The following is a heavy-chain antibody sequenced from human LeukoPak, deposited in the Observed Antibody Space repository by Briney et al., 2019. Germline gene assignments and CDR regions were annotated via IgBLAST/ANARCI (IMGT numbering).Heavy chain of an antibody. V-gene: IGHV1-3*01. CDR1: GYTFTSYA. D-gene: IGHD2-21*02. Sequence: GASVKVSCKASGYTFTSYAMHWVRQAPGQRLEWMGWINAGNGNTKYSQKFQGRVTITRDTSASTAYMELSSLRSDDTAVYYCARVCDEGWFDPWGQGTLVTVSS. CDR2: INAGNGNT. J-gene: IGHJ5*02. CDR3: ARVCDEGWFDP.